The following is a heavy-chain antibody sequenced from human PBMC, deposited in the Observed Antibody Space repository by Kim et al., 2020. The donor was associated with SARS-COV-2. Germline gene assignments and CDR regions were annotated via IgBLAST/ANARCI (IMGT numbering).Heavy chain of an antibody. J-gene: IGHJ3*02. CDR3: AREGWSDDAFDI. V-gene: IGHV3-74*01. D-gene: IGHD2-15*01. Sequence: SYASSVKVRFTISRVNAKNTLYLQMTSLRAGDTAVYYWAREGWSDDAFDIWGQGTMVTVSS.